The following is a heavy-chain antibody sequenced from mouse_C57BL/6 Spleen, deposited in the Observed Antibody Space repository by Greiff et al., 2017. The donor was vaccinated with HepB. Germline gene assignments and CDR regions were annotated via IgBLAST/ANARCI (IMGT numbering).Heavy chain of an antibody. V-gene: IGHV6-3*01. J-gene: IGHJ2*01. Sequence: EVKLMESGGGLVQPGGSMKLSCVASGFTFSNFYMNWVRQSPEKGLEWIAQIRLKSDNYASHYAESVKGRFTISRDDSKSSIYLQMNNLRAEDTGIYSCTGPGSSFDYWGQGTTLTVSS. CDR1: GFTFSNFY. D-gene: IGHD1-1*01. CDR2: IRLKSDNYAS. CDR3: TGPGSSFDY.